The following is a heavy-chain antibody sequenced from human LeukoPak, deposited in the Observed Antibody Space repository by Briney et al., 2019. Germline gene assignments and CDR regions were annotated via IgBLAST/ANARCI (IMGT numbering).Heavy chain of an antibody. V-gene: IGHV3-15*07. J-gene: IGHJ5*02. D-gene: IGHD3-22*01. CDR3: ATDFYDST. Sequence: GGSLRLSCATSGFTFSNAWMNWVRQAPGKGLEWVGRIRSNSDGGTIDYAAPVKSRFTLSRDDSKTTLYLQMNSLQTEDTAVYYCATDFYDSTWGQGTLVTVSS. CDR2: IRSNSDGGTI. CDR1: GFTFSNAW.